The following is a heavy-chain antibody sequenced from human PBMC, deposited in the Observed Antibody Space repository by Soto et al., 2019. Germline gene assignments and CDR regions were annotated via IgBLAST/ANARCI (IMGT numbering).Heavy chain of an antibody. Sequence: EVQLVESGGGLVQPGGSLRLSCAASGFTFSSCSMNWVRQAPGKGLEWVSYISSSSSTIYYADSVKGRFTISRDNAKNSLYLQMNSLRDEDTAVYYCARDYQWVGEQYYFDYWGQGTLVTVSS. CDR1: GFTFSSCS. D-gene: IGHD3-10*01. CDR2: ISSSSSTI. J-gene: IGHJ4*02. V-gene: IGHV3-48*02. CDR3: ARDYQWVGEQYYFDY.